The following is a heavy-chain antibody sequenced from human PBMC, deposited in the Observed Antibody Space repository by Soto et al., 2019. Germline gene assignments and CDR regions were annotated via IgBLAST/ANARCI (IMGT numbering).Heavy chain of an antibody. V-gene: IGHV3-7*01. CDR1: GFTFSSYW. CDR3: AREDVLVPAATLGYYYYYGMDV. J-gene: IGHJ6*02. Sequence: EVQLVESGGGLVQPGGSLRLSCAASGFTFSSYWMSWVRQAPGKGLEWVANIKQDGSEKYYVDSVKGRFTISRDNAKNSLYLQMNSLRAEDTAVYYCAREDVLVPAATLGYYYYYGMDVWGQGTTVTVSS. CDR2: IKQDGSEK. D-gene: IGHD2-2*01.